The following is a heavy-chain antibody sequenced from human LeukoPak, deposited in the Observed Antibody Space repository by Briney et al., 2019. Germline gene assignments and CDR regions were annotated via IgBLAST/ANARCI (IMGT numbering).Heavy chain of an antibody. Sequence: ESLKISCKGSGYSFTSYWIGWVRQMPGKGLEWMGIIYPGDSDTRYSPSFQGQVTISADKSISTAYLQWSSLKASDTAMYYCARLEKMSGYYYYMDVWGKGTTVTVSS. CDR3: ARLEKMSGYYYYMDV. CDR1: GYSFTSYW. J-gene: IGHJ6*03. V-gene: IGHV5-51*01. CDR2: IYPGDSDT.